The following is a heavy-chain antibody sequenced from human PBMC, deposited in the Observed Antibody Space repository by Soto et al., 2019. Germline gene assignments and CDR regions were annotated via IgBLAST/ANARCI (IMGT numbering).Heavy chain of an antibody. CDR1: GFSLSTSGMC. CDR2: TDWDDDK. CDR3: ARINRSDSSGYQIDY. V-gene: IGHV2-70*01. Sequence: SGPTLVNPTQTLTLTCTFSGFSLSTSGMCVSWIRQPPGKALEWLALTDWDDDKYYSTSLKTRLTISKDTSKNQVVLTMTSMDPVDTATYYCARINRSDSSGYQIDYWGQGTLVTVSS. J-gene: IGHJ4*02. D-gene: IGHD3-22*01.